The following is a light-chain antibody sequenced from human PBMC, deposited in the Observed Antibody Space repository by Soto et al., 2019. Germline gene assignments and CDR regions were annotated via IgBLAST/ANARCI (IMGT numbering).Light chain of an antibody. CDR1: QSVSSY. V-gene: IGKV3-20*01. J-gene: IGKJ5*01. CDR2: GTS. Sequence: EIVLTQSPATLSFSPGERATLSCRASQSVSSYLAWYQQKPGQAPRLLIYGTSSRATGIPDRFSGSGSGTDFTLTISRLEPEDFAVFYCQQYGSSITFGQGTRLEI. CDR3: QQYGSSIT.